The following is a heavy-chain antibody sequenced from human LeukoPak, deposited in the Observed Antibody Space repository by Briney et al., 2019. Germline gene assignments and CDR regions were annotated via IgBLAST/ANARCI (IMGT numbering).Heavy chain of an antibody. Sequence: PSETLSLTCTVSGGAISSGDYYWSWIRQPPAKGLEWISFLYYRVRAYYNPSLKSPPTISVDTSKNQFSLKLSSVTAADTAVYYCASETTVTTPHYFNYWGQGTLVTVSS. CDR1: GGAISSGDYY. CDR3: ASETTVTTPHYFNY. V-gene: IGHV4-30-4*08. J-gene: IGHJ4*02. D-gene: IGHD4-17*01. CDR2: LYYRVRA.